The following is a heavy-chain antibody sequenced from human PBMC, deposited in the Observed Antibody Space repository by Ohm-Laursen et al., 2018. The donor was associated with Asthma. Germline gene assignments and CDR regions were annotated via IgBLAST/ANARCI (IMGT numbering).Heavy chain of an antibody. CDR2: IWYGGSNK. D-gene: IGHD2-8*01. CDR3: VRDFCIDGFCSKAFDL. V-gene: IGHV3-33*08. Sequence: SLRLSCAASGFTFTSYDMYWVRQAPGKGLEFVAVIWYGGSNKYYADSLKGRFTISRDIAKNTLYLEMNSLRADDTAVYYWVRDFCIDGFCSKAFDLWGQGTLVTVSS. CDR1: GFTFTSYD. J-gene: IGHJ5*02.